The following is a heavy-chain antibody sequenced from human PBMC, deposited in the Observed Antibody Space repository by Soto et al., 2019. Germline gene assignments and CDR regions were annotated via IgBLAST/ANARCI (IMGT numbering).Heavy chain of an antibody. V-gene: IGHV4-31*03. J-gene: IGHJ3*02. CDR2: IYYSGST. Sequence: QVQLQESGPGLVKPSQTLSLTCTVSGGSISSGGYYWSWIRQHPGKGLEWIGYIYYSGSTYYNPSLKSRVTISVDTSKNQFSLKLSAVTAADTAVYYCASGGPVTTAAFDILGQGTMVTVSS. D-gene: IGHD4-17*01. CDR3: ASGGPVTTAAFDI. CDR1: GGSISSGGYY.